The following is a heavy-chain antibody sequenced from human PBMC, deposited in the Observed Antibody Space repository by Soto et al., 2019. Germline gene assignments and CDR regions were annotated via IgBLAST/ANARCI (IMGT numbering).Heavy chain of an antibody. CDR2: MGTNSSYI. CDR3: ARVMCGDCSAYYYYSMYX. V-gene: IGHV3-21*01. J-gene: IGHJ6*02. D-gene: IGHD2-21*02. CDR1: GFTFGTYT. Sequence: VGSRRLSYTASGFTFGTYTMSWVRQAPGKGLGWVSSMGTNSSYIYYADYVRGRFTISRDNDGDSLYLQMSSLRAEDTAVYYCARVMCGDCSAYYYYSMYXWGQGTTFTVS.